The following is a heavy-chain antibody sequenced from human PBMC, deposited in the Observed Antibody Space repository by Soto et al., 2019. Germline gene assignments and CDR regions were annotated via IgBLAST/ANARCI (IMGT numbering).Heavy chain of an antibody. V-gene: IGHV1-3*01. D-gene: IGHD4-17*01. CDR2: INAGNGNT. CDR3: ARGPEAETTVTTPYYFDY. Sequence: GASVKVSCTASGYTFTSYAMHWVRQAPGQRLEWMGWINAGNGNTKYSQKFQGRVTITRDTSASTAYMELSSLRSEDTAVYYCARGPEAETTVTTPYYFDYWGQGTLVTVSS. CDR1: GYTFTSYA. J-gene: IGHJ4*02.